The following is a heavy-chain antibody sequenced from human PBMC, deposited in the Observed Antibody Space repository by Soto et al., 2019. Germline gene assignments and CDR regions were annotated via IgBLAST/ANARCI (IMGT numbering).Heavy chain of an antibody. J-gene: IGHJ4*02. D-gene: IGHD3-16*01. V-gene: IGHV4-39*01. CDR1: GGSISSSSYY. Sequence: SETLSLTCTVSGGSISSSSYYWGWIRQPPGKGLEWIGNIFYSGSTYYNPSLKSRVTISVDTSKNQFSLKLSSVTAADTAVYYYASSIRGSYFDYWGQGTLVTVPQ. CDR3: ASSIRGSYFDY. CDR2: IFYSGST.